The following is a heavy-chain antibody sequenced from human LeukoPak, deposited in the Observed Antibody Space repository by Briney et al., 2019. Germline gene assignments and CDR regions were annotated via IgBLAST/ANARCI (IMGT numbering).Heavy chain of an antibody. CDR1: GFTFSTYW. Sequence: PGGSLRLSCAASGFTFSTYWMSWVRQAPGKGLEWVANIKEDGSEKYYGDSVKGRFTISRDNAKDSLYLQMNSLRAEDTAVYYCARDNSGYQWGQGTLVTVSS. J-gene: IGHJ4*02. CDR3: ARDNSGYQ. V-gene: IGHV3-7*01. D-gene: IGHD3-22*01. CDR2: IKEDGSEK.